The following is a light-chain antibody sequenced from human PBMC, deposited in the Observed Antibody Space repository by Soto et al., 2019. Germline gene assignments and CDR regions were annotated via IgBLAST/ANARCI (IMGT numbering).Light chain of an antibody. CDR2: AAS. CDR1: QSVSVNS. Sequence: EIVLTQSPGTLSLSPGERATLSCRASQSVSVNSLAWYQQKGGQAPRLLIYAASTRAAGIPDRFSGSGSGTDFTLTISRLEPEDFAVYYCQQYGSSPPTFGPGTKVDIK. CDR3: QQYGSSPPT. J-gene: IGKJ3*01. V-gene: IGKV3-20*01.